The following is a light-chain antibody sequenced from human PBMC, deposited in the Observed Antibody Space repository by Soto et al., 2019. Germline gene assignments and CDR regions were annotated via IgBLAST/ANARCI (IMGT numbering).Light chain of an antibody. V-gene: IGLV2-14*01. CDR3: GSITRSSTSV. J-gene: IGLJ1*01. CDR1: SSDVGGFEY. CDR2: DVT. Sequence: QSALSRPAPVSGSPGQSSTISCTGTSSDVGGFEYVSWYQHQPGKAPKLIIYDVTKRPSGVSNRFSGSKSGNTASLTISGIQAEDEGDYYCGSITRSSTSVFGTGTKVTV.